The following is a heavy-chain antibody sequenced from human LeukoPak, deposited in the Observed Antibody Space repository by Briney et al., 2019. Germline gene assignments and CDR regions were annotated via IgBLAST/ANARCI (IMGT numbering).Heavy chain of an antibody. Sequence: KPSETLSLTCTVSGGSISSYYWSWIRQPPGKGLEWIGYIYYSGSTHYNPSLKSRVTISVDTSKNQFSLKLSSVTAADTAVYYCARVSDYYYYYMDVWGKGTTVTVSS. V-gene: IGHV4-59*01. CDR1: GGSISSYY. D-gene: IGHD5/OR15-5a*01. CDR2: IYYSGST. CDR3: ARVSDYYYYYMDV. J-gene: IGHJ6*03.